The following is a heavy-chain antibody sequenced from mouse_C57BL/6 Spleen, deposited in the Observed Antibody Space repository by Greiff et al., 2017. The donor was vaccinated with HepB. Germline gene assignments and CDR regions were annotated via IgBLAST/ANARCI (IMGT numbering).Heavy chain of an antibody. V-gene: IGHV5-16*01. Sequence: EVKVEESEGGLVQPGSSMKLSCTASGFTFSDYYMAWVRQVPEKGLEWVANINYDGSSTYYLDSLKSRSIISRDNAKNNLYLQMSRLKSEDTATYDCASADYGYDEDFAYWGQGTLVTVSA. J-gene: IGHJ3*01. D-gene: IGHD2-2*01. CDR1: GFTFSDYY. CDR3: ASADYGYDEDFAY. CDR2: INYDGSST.